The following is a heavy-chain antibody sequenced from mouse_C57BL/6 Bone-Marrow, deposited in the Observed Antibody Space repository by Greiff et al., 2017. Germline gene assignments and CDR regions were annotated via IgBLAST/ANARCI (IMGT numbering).Heavy chain of an antibody. J-gene: IGHJ1*03. CDR3: ARDYYGSSYWYFDV. V-gene: IGHV1-55*01. CDR2: IYPGSGST. D-gene: IGHD1-1*01. CDR1: GYTFTSYW. Sequence: QVQLQQPGAELVKPGASVKMSCKASGYTFTSYWITWVKQRSGQGLEWIGDIYPGSGSTNYNEKFKSKATLTVDTSSSTAYMQLSSLTSEDSAVYYCARDYYGSSYWYFDVWGTGTTVTVSS.